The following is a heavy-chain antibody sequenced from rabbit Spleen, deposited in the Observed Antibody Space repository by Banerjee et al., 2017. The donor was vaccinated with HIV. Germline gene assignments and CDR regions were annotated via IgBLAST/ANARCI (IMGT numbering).Heavy chain of an antibody. CDR1: GFDFSTYG. V-gene: IGHV1S7*01. J-gene: IGHJ4*01. CDR2: IDPVFGST. Sequence: QSLEESGGGLVQPGGSLKLSCKASGFDFSTYGVSWVRQAPGKGLEWIGYIDPVFGSTYYSNWVNGRFTISSHNAQNTLYLQLNSLTAADTATYFCVRGASSSGYYNLWGPGTLVTVS. CDR3: VRGASSSGYYNL. D-gene: IGHD1-1*01.